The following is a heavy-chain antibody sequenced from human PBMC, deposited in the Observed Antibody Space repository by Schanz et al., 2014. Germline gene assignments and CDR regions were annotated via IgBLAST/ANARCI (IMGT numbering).Heavy chain of an antibody. CDR2: IHYSGST. D-gene: IGHD3-22*01. J-gene: IGHJ6*02. V-gene: IGHV4-59*08. Sequence: QVPLQESGPGLVKPSETLSLTCSVSGGSIRNYYWNWIRQPPGKGVEWIGYIHYSGSTNYNPSLESRVAMSVDTSKNKSPLKLSSVTAADTAVYYCARLNYDSSGYPYYYGMDVWGQGTTVTVSS. CDR1: GGSIRNYY. CDR3: ARLNYDSSGYPYYYGMDV.